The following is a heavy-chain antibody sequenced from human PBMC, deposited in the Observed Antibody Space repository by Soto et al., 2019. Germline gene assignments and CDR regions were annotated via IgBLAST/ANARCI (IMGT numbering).Heavy chain of an antibody. CDR1: GYTFTSYA. CDR2: INAGNGNT. D-gene: IGHD3-22*01. Sequence: ASVKVSCKASGYTFTSYAMNWVRQAPGQRLEWMGWINAGNGNTKYSQKFQGRVTITRDTSASTAYMELSTLRSEANAVYYCASGPGSTYYYASSGYYYWTLCYWGQGSLVNGSS. J-gene: IGHJ1*01. CDR3: ASGPGSTYYYASSGYYYWTLCY. V-gene: IGHV1-3*01.